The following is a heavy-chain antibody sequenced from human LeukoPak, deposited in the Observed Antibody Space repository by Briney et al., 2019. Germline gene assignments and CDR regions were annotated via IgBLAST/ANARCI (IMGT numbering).Heavy chain of an antibody. CDR3: ARDRPRAV. J-gene: IGHJ6*02. V-gene: IGHV3-21*01. Sequence: PGGSLRLSCAASGFSFSNYGMHWVRQAPGKGLEWVSSISSSSSYIYYADSVKGRFTISRDNAKNSLYLQMNSLRAEDTAVYYCARDRPRAVWGQGTTVTVSS. CDR2: ISSSSSYI. CDR1: GFSFSNYG.